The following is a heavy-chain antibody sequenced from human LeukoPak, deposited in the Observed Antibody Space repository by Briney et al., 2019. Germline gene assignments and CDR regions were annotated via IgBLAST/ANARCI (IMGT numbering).Heavy chain of an antibody. CDR1: GHFNRRQY. V-gene: IGHV4-59*07. CDR3: ARSGWELLYDY. D-gene: IGHD1-26*01. Sequence: SDTLSLTCTFSGHFNRRQYWRWIRQPPGKGLEWIGYIYYSGSTNYNPSLKSRVTISVDTSKNQFSLKLSSVTAADTAVYYCARSGWELLYDYWGQGTLVTVSS. J-gene: IGHJ4*02. CDR2: IYYSGST.